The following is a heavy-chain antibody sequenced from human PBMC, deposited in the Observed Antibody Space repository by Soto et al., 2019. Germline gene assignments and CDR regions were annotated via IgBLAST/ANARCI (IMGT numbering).Heavy chain of an antibody. CDR2: ISYDGSDK. D-gene: IGHD6-13*01. CDR1: GFTFSNFA. V-gene: IGHV3-30-3*01. J-gene: IGHJ6*02. CDR3: ARAKYSSNWPSDYYYGLDV. Sequence: QVQLVESGGGVVQPGRSLRLSCAASGFTFSNFAMHWVRQAPGKGLEWVALISYDGSDKNYADSVKGRFTISRDNSKKTLNLRMNSLRAEDTAVYYCARAKYSSNWPSDYYYGLDVWGQGTTVTVSS.